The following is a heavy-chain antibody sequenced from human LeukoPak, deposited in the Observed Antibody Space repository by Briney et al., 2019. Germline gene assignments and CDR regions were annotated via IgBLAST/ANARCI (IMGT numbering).Heavy chain of an antibody. D-gene: IGHD3-22*01. J-gene: IGHJ5*02. V-gene: IGHV4-34*01. CDR1: GGSFSGYY. CDR2: IYHSGST. CDR3: AALLVVSGEWANNWFDP. Sequence: RTSETLSLTCAVYGGSFSGYYWSWIRQPPGKGLEWIGYIYHSGSTYYNPSLKSRVTISVDRSKNQFSLKLSSVTAADTAVYHCAALLVVSGEWANNWFDPWGQGTLVTVSS.